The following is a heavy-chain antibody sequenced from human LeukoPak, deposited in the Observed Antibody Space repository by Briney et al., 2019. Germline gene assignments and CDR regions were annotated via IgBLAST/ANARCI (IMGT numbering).Heavy chain of an antibody. D-gene: IGHD3-9*01. CDR3: ARDTYYDILTGPSRLDV. Sequence: GGSLRLSCAASGFTFSSYSMNWVRQAPGKWLEWVSSISSSSSYIYYADSVKGRFTISRDNAKNSLYLQMNSLRAEDTAVYYCARDTYYDILTGPSRLDVWGKGTTVTVSS. J-gene: IGHJ6*04. V-gene: IGHV3-21*01. CDR1: GFTFSSYS. CDR2: ISSSSSYI.